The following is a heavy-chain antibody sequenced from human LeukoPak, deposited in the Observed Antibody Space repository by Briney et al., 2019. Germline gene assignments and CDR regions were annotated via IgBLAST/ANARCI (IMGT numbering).Heavy chain of an antibody. J-gene: IGHJ6*03. CDR3: ARVVVPAAIYERVRYYYYYYMDV. CDR2: ISSSSSTI. CDR1: GFMFSDYA. Sequence: GGSLRLSCVASGFMFSDYAMSWVRQAPGKGLEWVSYISSSSSTIYYADSVKGRFTISRDNAKNSLYLQMNSLRAEDTAVYYCARVVVPAAIYERVRYYYYYYMDVWGKGTTVTVSS. V-gene: IGHV3-48*04. D-gene: IGHD2-2*02.